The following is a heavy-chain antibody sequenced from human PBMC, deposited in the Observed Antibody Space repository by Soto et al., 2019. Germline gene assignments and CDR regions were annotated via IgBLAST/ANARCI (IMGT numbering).Heavy chain of an antibody. J-gene: IGHJ6*02. CDR3: AREPKESGSYYVFFYYYGTDV. Sequence: SETLSLTCAVSGGSISSSNWWSWVRQPPGKGLEWIGEIYHSGSTNYNPSLKSRVTISVDKSKNQFSLKLSSVTAADTAVYYCAREPKESGSYYVFFYYYGTDVWGQGTTVTVSS. D-gene: IGHD1-26*01. CDR2: IYHSGST. V-gene: IGHV4-4*02. CDR1: GGSISSSNW.